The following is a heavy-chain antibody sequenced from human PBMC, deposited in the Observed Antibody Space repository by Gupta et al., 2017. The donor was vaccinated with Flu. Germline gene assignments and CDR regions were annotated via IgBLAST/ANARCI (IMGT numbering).Heavy chain of an antibody. D-gene: IGHD5-18*01. V-gene: IGHV2-70*01. Sequence: QVTLRESGPALVKPTQTLTLTCSFSGFSLSTNGMCVSWIRQPPGKALEWLALIDWDDDKYYSTSQKARLTISKDTSKNQVILTVTNLDPMDTATYYCARTRGDIYGDAFDIWGLGTMVTVSS. CDR1: GFSLSTNGMC. CDR2: IDWDDDK. J-gene: IGHJ3*02. CDR3: ARTRGDIYGDAFDI.